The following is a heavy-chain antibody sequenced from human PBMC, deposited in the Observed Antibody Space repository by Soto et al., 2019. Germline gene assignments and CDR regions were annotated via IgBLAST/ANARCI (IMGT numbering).Heavy chain of an antibody. Sequence: QVQLVESGGGVVQPGRSLRLSCAASGFTFSSYGMHWVRQAPGKGLEWVAVISYDGSNKYYADSVKGRFTISRDNSKNTLYLQMNSRRAEDTAVYYCAKGGSLRYFDWLLTPGDYWGQGTLVTVSS. CDR2: ISYDGSNK. CDR1: GFTFSSYG. J-gene: IGHJ4*02. V-gene: IGHV3-30*18. D-gene: IGHD3-9*01. CDR3: AKGGSLRYFDWLLTPGDY.